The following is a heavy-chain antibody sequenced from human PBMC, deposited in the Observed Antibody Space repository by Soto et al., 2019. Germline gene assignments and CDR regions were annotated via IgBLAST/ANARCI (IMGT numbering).Heavy chain of an antibody. CDR1: GDSVSSNSAA. V-gene: IGHV6-1*01. J-gene: IGHJ6*03. CDR3: ARDFVLWPHYHYYYMDV. D-gene: IGHD2-2*01. Sequence: PSQTLSLTCAISGDSVSSNSAAWNWIRQSPSRGLEWLGRTYYRSKWYNDYAVSVKSRITINPDTSKNQFSLQLNSVTPEDTAVYYCARDFVLWPHYHYYYMDVWGKGTTVTVSS. CDR2: TYYRSKWYN.